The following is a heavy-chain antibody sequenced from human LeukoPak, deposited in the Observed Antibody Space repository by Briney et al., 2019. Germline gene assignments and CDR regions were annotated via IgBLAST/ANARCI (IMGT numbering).Heavy chain of an antibody. CDR1: GFTFSSYW. V-gene: IGHV3-7*01. CDR3: ARDVVGATKGRDAFDI. J-gene: IGHJ3*02. D-gene: IGHD1-26*01. CDR2: IKQDGSEE. Sequence: GGSLRLSCAASGFTFSSYWMSWVRQAPGKGLGWVANIKQDGSEEYYVDSVKGRFTISRDNAKNSLYQQMNSLRAEDTAVYYCARDVVGATKGRDAFDIWGQGTMVTVSS.